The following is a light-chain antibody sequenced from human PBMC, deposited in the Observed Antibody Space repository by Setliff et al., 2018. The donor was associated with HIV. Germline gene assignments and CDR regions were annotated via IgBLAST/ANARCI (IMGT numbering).Light chain of an antibody. CDR3: ISCTSSTVV. CDR2: DVS. V-gene: IGLV2-14*03. CDR1: SSDVGGYNY. J-gene: IGLJ2*01. Sequence: QSALAQPASVSGSPGQSITISCTGTSSDVGGYNYVSWYQQHPGKAPKLMIYDVSNRPSGVSNRFSGSKSGNTASLTISGLQAEDEADYYRISCTSSTVVFGGGTKVTVL.